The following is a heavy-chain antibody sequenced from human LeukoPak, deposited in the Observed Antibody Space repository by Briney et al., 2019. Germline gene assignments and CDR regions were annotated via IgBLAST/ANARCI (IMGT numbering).Heavy chain of an antibody. J-gene: IGHJ6*03. CDR1: GGSISSGSYY. D-gene: IGHD3-22*01. Sequence: SQTLSLTCTVSGGSISSGSYYWSWIRQPAGKGLEWIGRIYTSGSTNYNPSLKSRVTISVDTSKNQFSLKLSSVTAADTAVYYCARESLTYYYDSSGYSDYYYYYMDVWGKGTTVTVSS. CDR3: ARESLTYYYDSSGYSDYYYYYMDV. V-gene: IGHV4-61*02. CDR2: IYTSGST.